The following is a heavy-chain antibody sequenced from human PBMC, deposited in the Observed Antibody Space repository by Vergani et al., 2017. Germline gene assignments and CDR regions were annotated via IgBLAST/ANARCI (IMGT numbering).Heavy chain of an antibody. CDR1: GDSITNGGFS. J-gene: IGHJ4*02. D-gene: IGHD3-9*01. CDR2: IFPSGNS. V-gene: IGHV4-30-2*01. CDR3: ARSESFILRYCHWAL. Sequence: QLQLQQSCPGLVKPSQTLSLTCAVSGDSITNGGFSWNWIRQPPGKVPEWIGYIFPSGNSDYNPSLKNRVSISLDKSTNQFSLWVNSVTAADTAIYFCARSESFILRYCHWALWGQGTLVSVSS.